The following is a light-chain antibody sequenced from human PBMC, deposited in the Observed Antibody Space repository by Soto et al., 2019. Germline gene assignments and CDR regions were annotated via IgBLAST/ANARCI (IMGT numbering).Light chain of an antibody. V-gene: IGKV3-20*01. Sequence: EIVLTQSPGTLSLSPGERATLSCRASQSVSSSYLAWHQQKPGQAPRLLIYGASSRATGIPDRFSGSGSGTDFTLTISRLEPEAFAVYYCQQYGSSPLTFGVGTKVEIK. CDR2: GAS. CDR3: QQYGSSPLT. J-gene: IGKJ4*01. CDR1: QSVSSSY.